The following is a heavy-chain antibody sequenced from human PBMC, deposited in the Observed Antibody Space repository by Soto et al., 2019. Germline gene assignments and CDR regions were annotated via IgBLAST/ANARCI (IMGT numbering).Heavy chain of an antibody. D-gene: IGHD6-13*01. Sequence: PSETLSLTCTVSGGSISSYYWSWIRQPPGKGLEWIGYIYYSGSTNYNPSLKSRVTISVDTSKNQFSLKLSSVTAADTAVYYCARVTAAAVFPYYYYYMDVWGKGTTVTVSS. CDR2: IYYSGST. V-gene: IGHV4-59*01. CDR3: ARVTAAAVFPYYYYYMDV. J-gene: IGHJ6*03. CDR1: GGSISSYY.